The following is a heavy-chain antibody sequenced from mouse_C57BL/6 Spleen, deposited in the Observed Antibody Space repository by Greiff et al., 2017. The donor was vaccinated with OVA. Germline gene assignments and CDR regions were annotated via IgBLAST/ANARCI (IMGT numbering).Heavy chain of an antibody. V-gene: IGHV1-54*01. D-gene: IGHD1-1*01. CDR2: INPGSGGT. CDR3: ARSLITTVPYFDY. Sequence: QVQLQQSGAELVRPGTSVKVSCKASGYTFTNYLIEWVKQRPGQGLEWIGVINPGSGGTNYNEKFKGKATLTADKSSSTAYMQLSSLTSEDSAVYFCARSLITTVPYFDYWGQGTTLTVSS. CDR1: GYTFTNYL. J-gene: IGHJ2*01.